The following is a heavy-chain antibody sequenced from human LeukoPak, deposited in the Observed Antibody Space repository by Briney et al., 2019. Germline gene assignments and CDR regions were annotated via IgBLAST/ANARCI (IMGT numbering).Heavy chain of an antibody. V-gene: IGHV3-7*01. CDR1: GFTFSTYW. J-gene: IGHJ4*02. CDR2: IKPDGSEK. D-gene: IGHD3-10*01. CDR3: ARVRGYGSGSYRFDY. Sequence: GGSLRLSCAASGFTFSTYWMSWVRQAPGKGLEWVANIKPDGSEKYYVDSVKGRFTISRDNAKNSLYLQMNSLRAEDTPVYYCARVRGYGSGSYRFDYWGQGTLVTVSS.